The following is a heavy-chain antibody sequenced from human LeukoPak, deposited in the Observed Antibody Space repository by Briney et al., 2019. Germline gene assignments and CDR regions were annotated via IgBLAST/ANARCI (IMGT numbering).Heavy chain of an antibody. V-gene: IGHV4-59*01. D-gene: IGHD6-6*01. CDR3: ARGSNWLDP. CDR1: GGSINSYY. CDR2: IYYSGST. Sequence: PPETLSLTCTVSGGSINSYYWSWVRQPPGKGLEWIGYIYYSGSTNYNPTLKSRVTISKDPSKKQVALKLTSVTAADTAVYYCARGSNWLDPWGQGTLVTVSS. J-gene: IGHJ5*02.